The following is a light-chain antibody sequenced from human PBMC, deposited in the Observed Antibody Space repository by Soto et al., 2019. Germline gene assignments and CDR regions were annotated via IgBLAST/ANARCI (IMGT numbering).Light chain of an antibody. Sequence: QSVLTQPPSVSGAPGQRVTISCTGSSSNIGAGYDVHWYQQLPGTAPKLLIYGNSNRPSGVPDRFSGSKSGTSASLAIPGLQAEDEADYYCQSYDSSLSALFGTGTKVTVL. J-gene: IGLJ1*01. V-gene: IGLV1-40*01. CDR2: GNS. CDR1: SSNIGAGYD. CDR3: QSYDSSLSAL.